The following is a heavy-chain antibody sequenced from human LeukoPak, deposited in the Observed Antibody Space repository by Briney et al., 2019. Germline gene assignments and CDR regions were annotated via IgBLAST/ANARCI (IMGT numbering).Heavy chain of an antibody. CDR3: AKESSSCGSGCYSLLDH. V-gene: IGHV3-23*01. Sequence: GSLRVSCAASGFTFSSYSMAWVRQAPGKGLDWVSLINGRGTNTYYADSVRGRFTISRDNSKNTVYLRMNGLRAEDTAVYYCAKESSSCGSGCYSLLDHWGQGTLVTVSS. CDR1: GFTFSSYS. D-gene: IGHD2-21*02. J-gene: IGHJ4*02. CDR2: INGRGTNT.